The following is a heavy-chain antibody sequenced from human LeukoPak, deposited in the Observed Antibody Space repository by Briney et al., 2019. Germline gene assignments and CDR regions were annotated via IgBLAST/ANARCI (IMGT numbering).Heavy chain of an antibody. J-gene: IGHJ4*02. CDR3: ARTTIFGVVTFDY. CDR1: GASIRSHY. CDR2: IYHSGST. D-gene: IGHD3-3*01. Sequence: SETLSLTCTVSGASIRSHYWSWIRQPPGKGLEWIGYIYHSGSTYYNPSLKSRVTISVGRSKNQFSLKLSSVTAADTAVYYCARTTIFGVVTFDYWGQGTLVTVSS. V-gene: IGHV4-59*11.